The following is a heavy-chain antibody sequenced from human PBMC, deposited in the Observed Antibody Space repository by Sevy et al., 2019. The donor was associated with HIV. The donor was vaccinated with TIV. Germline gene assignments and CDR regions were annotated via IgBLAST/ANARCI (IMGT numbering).Heavy chain of an antibody. CDR2: ISYDGSNK. D-gene: IGHD3-3*01. CDR3: ARAIRVLRFLEWLTNDY. J-gene: IGHJ4*02. Sequence: GGSLRLSCAASGFTFSSYAMHWVRQAPGKGLEWVAVISYDGSNKYYADSVKGRFTISGDNSKNTLYLQMNSLRAEDTAVYYCARAIRVLRFLEWLTNDYWGQGTLVTVSS. V-gene: IGHV3-30-3*01. CDR1: GFTFSSYA.